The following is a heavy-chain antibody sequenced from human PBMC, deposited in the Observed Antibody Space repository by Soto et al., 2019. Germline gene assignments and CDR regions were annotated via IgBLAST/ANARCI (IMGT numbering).Heavy chain of an antibody. J-gene: IGHJ5*02. CDR2: ICGSGSST. Sequence: GGSLRLSCAASGFTFSSYAMSWVRQAPGKGLEWVSAICGSGSSTYYADSVKGRFTISRDNSKNTLYLQMNSLRAEDTAVYYCARDRSLYYYGSGTWFDPWGQGTLVTVS. CDR3: ARDRSLYYYGSGTWFDP. D-gene: IGHD3-10*01. CDR1: GFTFSSYA. V-gene: IGHV3-23*01.